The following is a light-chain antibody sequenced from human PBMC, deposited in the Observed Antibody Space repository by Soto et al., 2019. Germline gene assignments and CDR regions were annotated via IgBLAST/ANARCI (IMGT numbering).Light chain of an antibody. CDR1: SSNIGAGYD. V-gene: IGLV1-40*01. CDR3: QSYDSSLSGWV. CDR2: LNN. J-gene: IGLJ3*02. Sequence: QSVLTQPPSMSGAPGQRVTISCTGSSSNIGAGYDVHWYQQLPGTPPKLLIYLNNDRPSGVPDRFSGSKSGTSASLAITGLQAEDEADYYCQSYDSSLSGWVFGGGTKLTVL.